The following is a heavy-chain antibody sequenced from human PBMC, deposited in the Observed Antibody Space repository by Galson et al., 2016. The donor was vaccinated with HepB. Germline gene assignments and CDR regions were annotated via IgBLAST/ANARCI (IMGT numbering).Heavy chain of an antibody. J-gene: IGHJ5*02. Sequence: SLRLSCAVSGFTFSRSGMHWVRQAPGKGLEWVAVIWSDGSNRYYADSVQGRFTTSRDNSKTTLFLQMNSLRAEDTAVYFCARDPHASGWAAYYFDAWGQGTLVTVSS. CDR3: ARDPHASGWAAYYFDA. V-gene: IGHV3-33*01. CDR1: GFTFSRSG. D-gene: IGHD6-19*01. CDR2: IWSDGSNR.